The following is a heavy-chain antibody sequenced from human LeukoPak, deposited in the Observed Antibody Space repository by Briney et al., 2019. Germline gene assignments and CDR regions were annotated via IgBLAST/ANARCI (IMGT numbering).Heavy chain of an antibody. CDR3: ARHAFGPIVVVTAINFDY. CDR1: GGSISSSSYY. V-gene: IGHV4-39*01. CDR2: IYYSGST. Sequence: PSETLSLTCTVSGGSISSSSYYWGWIRQPPGKGLEWIGSIYYSGSTYYNPSLKSRVTISVDTSKNQFSLKLSSVTAADTAAYYCARHAFGPIVVVTAINFDYWGQGTLVTVSS. D-gene: IGHD2-21*02. J-gene: IGHJ4*02.